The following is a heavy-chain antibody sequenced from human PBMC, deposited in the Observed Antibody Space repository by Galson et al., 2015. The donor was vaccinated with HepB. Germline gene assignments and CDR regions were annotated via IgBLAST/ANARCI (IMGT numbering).Heavy chain of an antibody. Sequence: SVKVSCKASGYTFTMNGVIWVRQAPGQGLEWMGWINTKTGNPTYAQGLTGRFAFSLDTSVTTAYLQINSLKAEDTAVYYCARLRYSTTWQYYFDYCGQGTLVTVSS. V-gene: IGHV7-4-1*02. J-gene: IGHJ4*02. D-gene: IGHD6-13*01. CDR3: ARLRYSTTWQYYFDY. CDR2: INTKTGNP. CDR1: GYTFTMNG.